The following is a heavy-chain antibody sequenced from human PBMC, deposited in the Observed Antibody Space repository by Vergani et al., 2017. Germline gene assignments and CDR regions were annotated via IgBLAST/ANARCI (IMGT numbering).Heavy chain of an antibody. CDR1: GFTFSSYS. CDR3: ARDRGGYXFWSGYHSKNWFDP. J-gene: IGHJ5*02. CDR2: ISSSSSTI. D-gene: IGHD3-3*01. Sequence: EVQLVESGGGLVQPGGSLRLSCAASGFTFSSYSMNWVRQAPGKGLEWVSYISSSSSTIYYADSVKGRFTISRDNAKNSLYLQMNSLRAEDTAVYYCARDRGGYXFWSGYHSKNWFDPWGQGTLVTVSS. V-gene: IGHV3-48*01.